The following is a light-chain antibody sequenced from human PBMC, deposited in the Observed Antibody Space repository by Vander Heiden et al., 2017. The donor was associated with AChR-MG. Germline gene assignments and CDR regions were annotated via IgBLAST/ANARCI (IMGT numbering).Light chain of an antibody. CDR3: QSYDSSLIV. Sequence: QSVLTQPPSVSGAPGQGVTIPCTGRSSNIGAGYDVHWYQQLPGTAPKLLIYGNSNRPSGVPDRFSGSKSGTSASLAITGLQAEDEADYYCQSYDSSLIVFGGGTKLTGL. CDR2: GNS. V-gene: IGLV1-40*01. J-gene: IGLJ2*01. CDR1: SSNIGAGYD.